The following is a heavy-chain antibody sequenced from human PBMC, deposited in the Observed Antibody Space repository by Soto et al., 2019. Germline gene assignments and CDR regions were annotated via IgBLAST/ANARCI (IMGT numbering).Heavy chain of an antibody. CDR3: AKGYSSGWPHYFDY. J-gene: IGHJ4*01. CDR1: GFTFSSYA. D-gene: IGHD6-19*01. Sequence: EVQLLESGGGLVQPGGSLRLSCAASGFTFSSYAMSWVRQAPGKGLEWVSTVSGSGGTAYYADSVKGRFTISGDNSKNTQYLQINTLKAEDTAVYYCAKGYSSGWPHYFDYWGHGNLVTVSS. CDR2: VSGSGGTA. V-gene: IGHV3-23*01.